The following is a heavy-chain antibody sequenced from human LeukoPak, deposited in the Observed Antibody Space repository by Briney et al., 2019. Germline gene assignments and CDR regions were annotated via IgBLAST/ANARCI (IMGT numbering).Heavy chain of an antibody. CDR1: GFTFDDYG. Sequence: GGYLRRSCAASGFTFDDYGMSWVRQAPGKELEWGSGINCNDSSTGYADSVKGRFTISRDNAKNTLYLQMNSLRAEDTALYYCARDRRYYYDSSGYPEYFQHWGQGTLVTVSS. D-gene: IGHD3-22*01. CDR2: INCNDSST. CDR3: ARDRRYYYDSSGYPEYFQH. V-gene: IGHV3-20*04. J-gene: IGHJ1*01.